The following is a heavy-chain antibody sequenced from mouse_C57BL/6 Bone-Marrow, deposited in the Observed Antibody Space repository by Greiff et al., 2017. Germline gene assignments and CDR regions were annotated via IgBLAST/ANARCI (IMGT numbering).Heavy chain of an antibody. Sequence: QVQLQQSGAELARPGASVKMSCKASGYTFTSYTMHWVKQRPGQGLEWIGYINPSSGYTKYNQNFKDKATLTADKSSSTAYMQLSSLTSEDSAVYYCARRGAYYGRSHWYFDVWGTGTTVTVSS. CDR3: ARRGAYYGRSHWYFDV. CDR2: INPSSGYT. CDR1: GYTFTSYT. V-gene: IGHV1-4*01. D-gene: IGHD1-1*01. J-gene: IGHJ1*03.